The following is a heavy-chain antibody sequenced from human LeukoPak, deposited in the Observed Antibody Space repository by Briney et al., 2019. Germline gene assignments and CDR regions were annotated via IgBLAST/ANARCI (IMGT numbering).Heavy chain of an antibody. CDR1: GFTFGDYA. D-gene: IGHD3-3*01. Sequence: PGRSLRLSCTASGFTFGDYAMSWVRQAPGKGLEWVGFIRSKAYGGTTEYAASEKGRFTISRDDSKSIAYLQMNSLKTEDTAVYYCTRDAESFSFWSGYYYWGQGTLVTVSS. V-gene: IGHV3-49*04. J-gene: IGHJ4*02. CDR3: TRDAESFSFWSGYYY. CDR2: IRSKAYGGTT.